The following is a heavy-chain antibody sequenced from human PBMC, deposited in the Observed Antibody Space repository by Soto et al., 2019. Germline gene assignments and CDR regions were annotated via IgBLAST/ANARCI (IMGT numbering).Heavy chain of an antibody. CDR1: GFTFSSYG. J-gene: IGHJ4*02. CDR2: ISYDGSNK. V-gene: IGHV3-30*03. D-gene: IGHD6-19*01. Sequence: GGSLRLSCAASGFTFSSYGMHWVRQAPGKGLEWVAVISYDGSNKYYADSVKGRFTISRDNSKNTLYLQMNSLRAEDTAVYYCATEQWLANSFDYWGQGTLVTVS. CDR3: ATEQWLANSFDY.